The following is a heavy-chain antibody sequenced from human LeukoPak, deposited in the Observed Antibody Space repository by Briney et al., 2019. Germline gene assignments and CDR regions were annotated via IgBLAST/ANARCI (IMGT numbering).Heavy chain of an antibody. CDR3: ARGTYYDSSGYYYDYYYYYMDV. J-gene: IGHJ6*03. CDR1: GGTFSTYA. D-gene: IGHD3-22*01. Sequence: SLKVSCKASGGTFSTYAISWVRQAPGQGLEWMARIIPIFGTANYAQKFQGRVTITADKSTSTAYMELSSLRSEDTAVYYCARGTYYDSSGYYYDYYYYYMDVWGKGTTVTVSS. V-gene: IGHV1-69*06. CDR2: IIPIFGTA.